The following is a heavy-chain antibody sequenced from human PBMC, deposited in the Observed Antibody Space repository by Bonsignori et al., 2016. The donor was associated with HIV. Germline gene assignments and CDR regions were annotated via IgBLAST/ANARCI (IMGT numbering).Heavy chain of an antibody. J-gene: IGHJ4*02. CDR3: ASLFYSTSSGFFDY. Sequence: PGKGLEWIGYVYYSGTTNYNPSLKSRVTISLDTSKNQFSLKLTSVTAADTAVYYCASLFYSTSSGFFDYWGQGALVTVSS. D-gene: IGHD6-6*01. V-gene: IGHV4-59*13. CDR2: VYYSGTT.